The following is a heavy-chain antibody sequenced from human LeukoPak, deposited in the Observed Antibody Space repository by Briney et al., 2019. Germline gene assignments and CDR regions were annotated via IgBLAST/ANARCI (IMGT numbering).Heavy chain of an antibody. CDR2: IKQDGSEE. CDR1: GFIFSSYW. CDR3: ARDSGYYYGSSGPTGGFDY. J-gene: IGHJ4*02. Sequence: GGSLRLSCAASGFIFSSYWMSWVRQAPGKGLEWVANIKQDGSEEVYVDSVKGRFTISRDNAKNSLFLQMNTLRAEDTAVYYCARDSGYYYGSSGPTGGFDYWGQGTLVTVSS. D-gene: IGHD3-22*01. V-gene: IGHV3-7*04.